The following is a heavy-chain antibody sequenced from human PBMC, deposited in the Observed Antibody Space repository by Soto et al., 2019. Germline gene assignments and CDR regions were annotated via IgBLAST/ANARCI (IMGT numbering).Heavy chain of an antibody. CDR1: GYTFTTYG. V-gene: IGHV1-18*01. D-gene: IGHD3-10*02. Sequence: GFGVQKPGASVMLSCKASGYTFTTYGVRWVRQAPGLGLEWMGWISAYNGNTNYAQKFHGRVTMTTDASANTAYLELRSLRSDDTAVYYCARQEGHIEPMIGEFDFWGQGTLVTVSS. CDR2: ISAYNGNT. CDR3: ARQEGHIEPMIGEFDF. J-gene: IGHJ4*02.